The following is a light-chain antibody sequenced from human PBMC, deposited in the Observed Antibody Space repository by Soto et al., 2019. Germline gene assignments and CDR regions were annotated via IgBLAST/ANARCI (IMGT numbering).Light chain of an antibody. Sequence: AIRMTQSPSSFSASTGDRVTITCRASQGISSYLAWYQQKPGKAPKLLIYAASTLQSGVPSRFSGSGSGTDFTLTISSLQSEDFATYYCLQYYSYPRGFGGGTKVEIK. J-gene: IGKJ4*01. V-gene: IGKV1-8*01. CDR3: LQYYSYPRG. CDR2: AAS. CDR1: QGISSY.